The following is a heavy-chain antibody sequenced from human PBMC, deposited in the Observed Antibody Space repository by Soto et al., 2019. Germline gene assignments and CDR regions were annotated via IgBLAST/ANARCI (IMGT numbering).Heavy chain of an antibody. D-gene: IGHD1-26*01. Sequence: QVQLQESGPGLVKPSGTLSLTCAVSGASIRSNNRWSWVRQPPGKGLEWIGEIFHSGSTNYNPSLKTRLTISVDKSKNQFSLKLSSVTAAGTAVYYCARVYSGSYSDSWGRGTLVTVSS. CDR1: GASIRSNNR. V-gene: IGHV4-4*02. CDR3: ARVYSGSYSDS. CDR2: IFHSGST. J-gene: IGHJ4*02.